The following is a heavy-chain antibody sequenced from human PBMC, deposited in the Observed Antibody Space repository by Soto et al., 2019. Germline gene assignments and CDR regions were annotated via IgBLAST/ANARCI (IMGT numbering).Heavy chain of an antibody. V-gene: IGHV1-18*01. D-gene: IGHD3-22*01. CDR3: ARVKGSGYHNWFDP. CDR2: ISAYNGNT. J-gene: IGHJ5*02. Sequence: ASVKVSCKASGYTFTSYGISWVRHAPGQGLEWMGWISAYNGNTNYAQELQGRVTMTTDTSTSTAYMELRSLRSDDTAVYYCARVKGSGYHNWFDPWGQGTLVTVSS. CDR1: GYTFTSYG.